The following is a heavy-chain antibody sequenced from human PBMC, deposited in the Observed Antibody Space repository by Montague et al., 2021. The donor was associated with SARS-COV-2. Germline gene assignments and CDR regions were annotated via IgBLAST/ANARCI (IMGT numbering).Heavy chain of an antibody. D-gene: IGHD2-15*01. V-gene: IGHV4-59*08. CDR2: ISDSGST. J-gene: IGHJ4*02. CDR1: GGSISSFY. CDR3: GRHSSATLPAVY. Sequence: SETLSLTCTVSGGSISSFYWGWFRQPPGKGLEWIGYISDSGSTNYNPSLTSRVTMSVDTSKNQFSLKVNSVTAADTAVYYCGRHSSATLPAVYWGQGTLVTVSS.